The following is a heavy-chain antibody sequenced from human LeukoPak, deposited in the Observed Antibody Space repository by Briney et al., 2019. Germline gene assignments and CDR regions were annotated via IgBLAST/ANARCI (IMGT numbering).Heavy chain of an antibody. V-gene: IGHV1-69*05. J-gene: IGHJ4*02. CDR3: ARALLPPEYSSSSWYFDY. Sequence: SVKVSCKASGGTFSSYAISWVRQAPGQGLEWMGGIIPIFGTANYAQKFQGRVMITTDESTSTAYMELSSLRSEDTAVYYCARALLPPEYSSSSWYFDYWGEGTLVTVSS. CDR1: GGTFSSYA. CDR2: IIPIFGTA. D-gene: IGHD6-6*01.